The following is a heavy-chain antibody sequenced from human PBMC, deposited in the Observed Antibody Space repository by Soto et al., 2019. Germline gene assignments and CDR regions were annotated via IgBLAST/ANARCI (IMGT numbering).Heavy chain of an antibody. CDR1: GFSLSTSGEG. D-gene: IGHD1-1*01. CDR3: AHRLVLGGGTCFDP. V-gene: IGHV2-5*02. CDR2: IYWDDDK. J-gene: IGHJ5*02. Sequence: QITLKESGPTLVKPTQTLTLTCTFSGFSLSTSGEGVAWIRQPPGKALEWLALIYWDDDKRLSPALEKRLTITKDTSKTQVVVTMANMDPVDTATYYCAHRLVLGGGTCFDPWGQGILVTVSS.